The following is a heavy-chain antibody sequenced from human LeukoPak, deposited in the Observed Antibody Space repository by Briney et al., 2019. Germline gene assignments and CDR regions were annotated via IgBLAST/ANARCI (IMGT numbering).Heavy chain of an antibody. CDR1: GDSISGGGYS. J-gene: IGHJ5*02. V-gene: IGHV4-30-2*01. CDR3: ARAYGSSGGDWFDP. CDR2: IYHSGST. D-gene: IGHD3-22*01. Sequence: SETLSLTCAVSGDSISGGGYSWSWIRQPPGKGREWIGYIYHSGSTYYNPSLKSRVTISVDRSKNQFSLKLSSVTAADTAVYYCARAYGSSGGDWFDPWGQGTLVTVSS.